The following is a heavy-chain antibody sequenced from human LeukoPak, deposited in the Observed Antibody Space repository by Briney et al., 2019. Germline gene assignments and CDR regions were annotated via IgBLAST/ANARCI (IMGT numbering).Heavy chain of an antibody. J-gene: IGHJ6*03. CDR2: IYYSGST. D-gene: IGHD2-21*01. CDR1: GGSISSSSYY. Sequence: ASETLSLTCTVSGGSISSSSYYWGWIRQPPGKGLEWIGSIYYSGSTYYNPSLKSRVTISVDTSKNQFSLKLSSVTAADTAVYYCARGPPYCGTTNCYYMDVWGKGTTVTVSS. V-gene: IGHV4-39*07. CDR3: ARGPPYCGTTNCYYMDV.